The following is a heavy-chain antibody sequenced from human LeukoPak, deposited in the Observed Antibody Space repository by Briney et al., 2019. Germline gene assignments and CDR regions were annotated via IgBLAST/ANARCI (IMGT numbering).Heavy chain of an antibody. CDR1: GGSISSGGYS. J-gene: IGHJ4*02. V-gene: IGHV4-30-2*01. Sequence: PSETLSLTCAVSGGSISSGGYSWSWIRQPPGTGLEWIGYIYHSGSTYCNPSLKSRVTISVDRSKNQFSLKLSSVTAADTAVYYCASHRRYCSGGSCSYADYWGQGTLVTVSS. D-gene: IGHD2-15*01. CDR2: IYHSGST. CDR3: ASHRRYCSGGSCSYADY.